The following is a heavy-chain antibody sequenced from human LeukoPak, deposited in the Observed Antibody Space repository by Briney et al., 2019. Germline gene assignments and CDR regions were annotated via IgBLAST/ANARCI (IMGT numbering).Heavy chain of an antibody. J-gene: IGHJ1*01. CDR1: GFTFDDYA. CDR3: AKGPPQKMATRQYFQH. Sequence: GRSLRLSCAASGFTFDDYAMHWVRQAPGKGLEWVSGISWNSGSIGYADSVKGRFTISRDNAKNSLYLQMNSLRAEDTALYYCAKGPPQKMATRQYFQHWGQGTLVTVSS. V-gene: IGHV3-9*01. D-gene: IGHD5-24*01. CDR2: ISWNSGSI.